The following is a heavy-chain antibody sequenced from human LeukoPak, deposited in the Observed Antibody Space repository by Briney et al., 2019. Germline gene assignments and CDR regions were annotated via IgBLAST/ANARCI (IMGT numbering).Heavy chain of an antibody. D-gene: IGHD5-24*01. CDR2: IYYSGST. CDR3: ARANGDGYNNFDY. CDR1: GGSISSGGYY. Sequence: SETLSLTCTVSGGSISSGGYYWSWIRQPPGKGLEWIGYIYYSGSTYYNPSLKSRVTISVDRSKNQFSLKLSSVTAADTAVNYCARANGDGYNNFDYWGQGTLVTVSS. J-gene: IGHJ4*02. V-gene: IGHV4-30-2*01.